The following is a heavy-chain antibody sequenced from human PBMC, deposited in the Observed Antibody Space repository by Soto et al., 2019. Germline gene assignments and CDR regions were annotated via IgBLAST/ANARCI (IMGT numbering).Heavy chain of an antibody. D-gene: IGHD1-26*01. Sequence: GGSLRLSCAASGFTFSSYSRNWVRQAPGKGLEWVSSISGSSSYIYYADSVKGRFTISRDNAKNSLYLQMNSLRAEDTAVYYCARDGIIVGATTSYFDYWGQGTLVTVSS. V-gene: IGHV3-21*04. CDR2: ISGSSSYI. CDR1: GFTFSSYS. J-gene: IGHJ4*02. CDR3: ARDGIIVGATTSYFDY.